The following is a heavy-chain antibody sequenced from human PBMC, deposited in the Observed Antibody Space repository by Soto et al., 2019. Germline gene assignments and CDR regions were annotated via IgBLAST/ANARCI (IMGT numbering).Heavy chain of an antibody. CDR2: IYWDDDK. CDR1: GFSLTTSGVG. CDR3: AHRVLRTVFGLVTTTAIYFDF. D-gene: IGHD3-3*01. V-gene: IGHV2-5*02. Sequence: QITLNESGPTQVKPRQTLTLTCTFSGFSLTTSGVGVGWIRQSPGKAPEWLALIYWDDDKRYSPSLKSRLTITKDHSKNLVVLTMADLDPADTATYYCAHRVLRTVFGLVTTTAIYFDFWGQGTPVAVSS. J-gene: IGHJ4*02.